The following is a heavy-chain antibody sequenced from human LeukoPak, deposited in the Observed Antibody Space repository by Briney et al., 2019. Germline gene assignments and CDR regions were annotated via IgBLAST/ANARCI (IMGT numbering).Heavy chain of an antibody. J-gene: IGHJ4*02. CDR3: AKDADIVVSSYFDY. D-gene: IGHD2-2*01. CDR1: GFTFSSYW. CDR2: IKQDGREK. V-gene: IGHV3-7*01. Sequence: GGSLRLSCAASGFTFSSYWMSWVRQAPGKGLEWVANIKQDGREKYYVDSVKGRFTISRDNSKNTLYLQMNSLRAEDTAVYYCAKDADIVVSSYFDYWGQGTLVTVSS.